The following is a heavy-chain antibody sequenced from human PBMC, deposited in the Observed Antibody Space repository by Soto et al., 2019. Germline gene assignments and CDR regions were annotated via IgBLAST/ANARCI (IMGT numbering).Heavy chain of an antibody. CDR2: IIASGSIT. CDR1: GLTFSRYT. Sequence: EVQLLESGGGLVQPGGSLRLACAASGLTFSRYTMGWVRQAPGKGLEWVSAIIASGSITYYADSVKGRFTISRDNSKXXLYLHMNSLKAEDTAVYYCAKDLRGPEAGTWYFDLWGRGTLVTVSS. CDR3: AKDLRGPEAGTWYFDL. D-gene: IGHD6-13*01. V-gene: IGHV3-23*01. J-gene: IGHJ2*01.